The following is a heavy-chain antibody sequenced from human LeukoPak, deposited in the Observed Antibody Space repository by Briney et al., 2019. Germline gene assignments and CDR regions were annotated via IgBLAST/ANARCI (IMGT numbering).Heavy chain of an antibody. V-gene: IGHV1-18*01. CDR1: GYTFTNYG. CDR3: ARSHSGSLRAPFDY. D-gene: IGHD3-22*01. J-gene: IGHJ4*02. Sequence: GASVKASCKASGYTFTNYGIIWVRQAPGQGLEWMGWISAYNANTNYPQKVQGRVTLTTDTSTSTAYMELRSLTSDDTAVYYCARSHSGSLRAPFDYWGQGTLVTVSS. CDR2: ISAYNANT.